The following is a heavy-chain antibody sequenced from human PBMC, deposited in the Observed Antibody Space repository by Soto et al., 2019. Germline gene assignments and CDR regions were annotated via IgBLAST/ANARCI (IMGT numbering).Heavy chain of an antibody. V-gene: IGHV1-69*06. CDR3: ARGPLYATTYFDY. CDR1: GDTFTTNS. J-gene: IGHJ4*02. Sequence: QVQLVQSGAEVKKPGSSVKVSCKASGDTFTTNSLNWVRQAPGQGLEWMGGIIPVVGTTKYAQKYQDRVTITGDKSTNTAYMELSSLRSDDTAVYYCARGPLYATTYFDYWGQGTPVTVS. D-gene: IGHD2-8*01. CDR2: IIPVVGTT.